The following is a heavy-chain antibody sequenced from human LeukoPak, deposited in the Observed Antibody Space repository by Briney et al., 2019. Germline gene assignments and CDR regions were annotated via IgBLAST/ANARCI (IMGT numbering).Heavy chain of an antibody. Sequence: SETLSLTCTVSGGSISSYYWSWIRQPPGKGLEWIGYIYYSGSTNYNPSLKSRVTISVDTSKNQFSLKLSSVTAADTAVYYCARDRGTIVGAPDVWGQGTTVTVS. CDR1: GGSISSYY. V-gene: IGHV4-59*01. J-gene: IGHJ6*02. CDR2: IYYSGST. CDR3: ARDRGTIVGAPDV. D-gene: IGHD1-26*01.